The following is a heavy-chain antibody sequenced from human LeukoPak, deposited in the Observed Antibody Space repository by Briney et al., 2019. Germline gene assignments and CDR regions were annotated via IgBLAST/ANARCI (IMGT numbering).Heavy chain of an antibody. D-gene: IGHD3-22*01. V-gene: IGHV1-2*02. J-gene: IGHJ3*02. CDR1: GYTFTGYY. CDR3: ARDSAEDYYDSSGYYHSDAFDI. Sequence: ASVKVSCKASGYTFTGYYMHWVRQAPGQGLEWMGWINPNSGGTNYAQKFQGRVTMTRDTSISTAYMELSRLRSDDTAVYYCARDSAEDYYDSSGYYHSDAFDIWGQGTMVTVSS. CDR2: INPNSGGT.